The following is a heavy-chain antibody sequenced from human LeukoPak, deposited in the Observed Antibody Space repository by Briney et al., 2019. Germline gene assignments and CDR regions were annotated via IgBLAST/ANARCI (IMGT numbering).Heavy chain of an antibody. CDR3: ARGRVSSSSWSSTYYYYFYMDV. V-gene: IGHV4-59*01. D-gene: IGHD6-13*01. J-gene: IGHJ6*03. CDR2: IDHTGST. Sequence: PSETLSLTCSVSGDSISLYYWSWIRQPPGKGLEWIGCIDHTGSTNYNPSLNSRVTISRDTSKNHFSLELSSVTAADTAVYFCARGRVSSSSWSSTYYYYFYMDVWGRGTTVTVSS. CDR1: GDSISLYY.